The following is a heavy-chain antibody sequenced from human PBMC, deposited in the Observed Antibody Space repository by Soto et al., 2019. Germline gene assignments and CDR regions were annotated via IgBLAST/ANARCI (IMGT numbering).Heavy chain of an antibody. V-gene: IGHV6-1*01. Sequence: SQTLSLTCAISGDSVSSNTVAWNWIRQSPSRGLEWLGRTYYRSKWYDDYAESVKSRITINPDTSKNQFSLHLNSVTLEDTAVYYCARRYGGTLDYWGQGTLVTVSS. J-gene: IGHJ4*02. D-gene: IGHD4-17*01. CDR3: ARRYGGTLDY. CDR2: TYYRSKWYD. CDR1: GDSVSSNTVA.